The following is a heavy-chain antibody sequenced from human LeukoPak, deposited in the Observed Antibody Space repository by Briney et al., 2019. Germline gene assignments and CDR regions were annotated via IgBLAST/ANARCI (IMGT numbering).Heavy chain of an antibody. Sequence: SETLSLTCSVSGYSISSAYYWGWIRPPPGKGLEWIGTMYYSGINNYNPSLKSRVTMSIDTSKNQFSLKLSSVTALDTAVYYCARSRFDAFDIWGQGTMVTVSS. CDR1: GYSISSAYY. CDR3: ARSRFDAFDI. J-gene: IGHJ3*02. V-gene: IGHV4-38-2*02. D-gene: IGHD3-10*01. CDR2: MYYSGIN.